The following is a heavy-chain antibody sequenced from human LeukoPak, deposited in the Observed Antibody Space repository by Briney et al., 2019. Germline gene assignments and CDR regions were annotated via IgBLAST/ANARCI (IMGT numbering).Heavy chain of an antibody. J-gene: IGHJ4*02. Sequence: SGPTLVKPTQTLTLTCTFSGFSPSTSGVGVGWIRQPPGKALEWLVFIYSDDDKRYSPSLKSRLTITKDTSKNQVVLTMINMDPVDTATYYCAHRRAGGHCSGATCYFDYWGQGTLVTVSS. D-gene: IGHD2-8*02. CDR3: AHRRAGGHCSGATCYFDY. CDR1: GFSPSTSGVG. V-gene: IGHV2-5*02. CDR2: IYSDDDK.